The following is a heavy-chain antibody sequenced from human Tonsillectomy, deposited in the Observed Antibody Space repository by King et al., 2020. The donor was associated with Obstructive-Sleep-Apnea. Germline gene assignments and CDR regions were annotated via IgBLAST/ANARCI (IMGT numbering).Heavy chain of an antibody. Sequence: VQLVESGGGVVQPGRSLRLSCAASGFTLSTYEMHWVRQAPGKGLEWVAVISYDGSDKYYADSVKGRFTISRDNSKNTLSLQMNSLTTEDTAVFYCATYGDYPGSSFDYWGQGTLVTVSS. D-gene: IGHD4-17*01. CDR1: GFTLSTYE. V-gene: IGHV3-30*04. CDR3: ATYGDYPGSSFDY. CDR2: ISYDGSDK. J-gene: IGHJ4*02.